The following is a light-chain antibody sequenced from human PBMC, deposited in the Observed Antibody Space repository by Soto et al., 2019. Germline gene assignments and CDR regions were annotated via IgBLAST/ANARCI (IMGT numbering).Light chain of an antibody. CDR3: ATWDDSLSGWV. V-gene: IGLV1-47*01. CDR1: SSNIGSNY. Sequence: QSALTQPASASGTPGQRVAISCSGSSSNIGSNYVYWYYQIPGTAPQLLLFMNNQRPSGVPDRFSGFKSGTSASLAISGLRPEDEAGYYCATWDDSLSGWVFGGGTKLTVL. J-gene: IGLJ3*02. CDR2: MNN.